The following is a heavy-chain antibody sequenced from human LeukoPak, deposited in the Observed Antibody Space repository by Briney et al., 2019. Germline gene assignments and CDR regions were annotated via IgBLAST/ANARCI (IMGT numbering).Heavy chain of an antibody. D-gene: IGHD4-11*01. CDR2: IYPGDSDT. CDR3: ARRDYRWSYYFDF. CDR1: GYSFTSQW. Sequence: RGESLKISCKGSGYSFTSQWIGWVRQMPGKGLEWMGIIYPGDSDTRYSPSFQGQVTISADKSISTAYLQWSSLKASDTAMYYCARRDYRWSYYFDFWGQGSLVTVSS. J-gene: IGHJ4*02. V-gene: IGHV5-51*01.